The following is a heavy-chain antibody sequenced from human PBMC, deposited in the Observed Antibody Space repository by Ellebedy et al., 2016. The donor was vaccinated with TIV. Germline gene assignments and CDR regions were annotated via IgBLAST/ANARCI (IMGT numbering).Heavy chain of an antibody. V-gene: IGHV5-51*01. CDR1: GYSFTSHW. CDR3: ARRPGYCGGDCYSYAFDI. CDR2: IYPADSDT. Sequence: GESLKISCTGSGYSFTSHWIGWVRQMPGKGLEWMGIIYPADSDTKYSPSFEGQVTVSADKSVNTAYLQWSSLKASDTAMYYCARRPGYCGGDCYSYAFDIWGQGTMVTVSS. D-gene: IGHD2-21*02. J-gene: IGHJ3*02.